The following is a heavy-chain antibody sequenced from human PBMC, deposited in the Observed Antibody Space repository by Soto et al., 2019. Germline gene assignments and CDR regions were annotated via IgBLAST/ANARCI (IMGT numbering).Heavy chain of an antibody. CDR1: GGTFNSYG. D-gene: IGHD2-15*01. CDR3: ARDRAIVVVVAANSGWFDP. Sequence: WASVKVSCKASGGTFNSYGISWVRQAPGQGLEWMGWISGYNGNTNYAQKLQGRVTMTTDTSTSTAYMELRSLRSDDTAVYYCARDRAIVVVVAANSGWFDPWGQGTLVTVSS. V-gene: IGHV1-18*04. CDR2: ISGYNGNT. J-gene: IGHJ5*02.